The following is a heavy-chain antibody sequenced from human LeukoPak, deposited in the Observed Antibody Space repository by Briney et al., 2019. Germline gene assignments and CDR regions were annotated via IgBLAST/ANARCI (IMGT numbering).Heavy chain of an antibody. D-gene: IGHD2-8*02. J-gene: IGHJ3*02. CDR3: AAVPNANAWYWDDAFDI. Sequence: SVKVSCKASGFTFTTSAVQWVRQARGQRLEWIGRIVVGSGNTDHAQKFQGRLTITRDISTSTAYMELSSLTSDDTAVYYRAAVPNANAWYWDDAFDIWGQGTMVTVSS. CDR2: IVVGSGNT. CDR1: GFTFTTSA. V-gene: IGHV1-58*01.